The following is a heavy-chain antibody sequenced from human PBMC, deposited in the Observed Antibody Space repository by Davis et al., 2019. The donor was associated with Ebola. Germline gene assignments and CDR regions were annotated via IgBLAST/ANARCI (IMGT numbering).Heavy chain of an antibody. Sequence: PSETLSLTCAISGDSVSSSGAAWIWIRQSPSRGLEWLGRTYYNSKWYKDYAVSLKSRITFNPDTSKNQLSLQLNSVTPEDTAVYYCVRGWGRTGLGVWGQGTTVTVSS. V-gene: IGHV6-1*01. CDR3: VRGWGRTGLGV. D-gene: IGHD1-26*01. CDR1: GDSVSSSGAA. J-gene: IGHJ6*02. CDR2: TYYNSKWYK.